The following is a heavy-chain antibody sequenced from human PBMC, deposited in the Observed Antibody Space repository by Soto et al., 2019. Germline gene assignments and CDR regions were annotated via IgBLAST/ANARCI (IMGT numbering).Heavy chain of an antibody. CDR2: IYYSGST. CDR1: GGSISSYY. CDR3: ARLRDYYDSSGSWQPEDY. D-gene: IGHD3-22*01. Sequence: PSETLSLTCTVSGGSISSYYWSWIRQPPGKGLEWIGYIYYSGSTNYNPSLKSRVTISVDTSKKHFSLRLTSVTAADTAVYYCARLRDYYDSSGSWQPEDYWGQGIMLTVSS. V-gene: IGHV4-59*08. J-gene: IGHJ4*02.